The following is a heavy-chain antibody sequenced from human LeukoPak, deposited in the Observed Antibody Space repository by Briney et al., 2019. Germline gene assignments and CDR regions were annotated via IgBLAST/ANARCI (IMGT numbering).Heavy chain of an antibody. V-gene: IGHV3-23*01. CDR3: AKSLGPISNIAARPLDY. CDR1: GFTFNNYG. CDR2: IGAIGGTT. J-gene: IGHJ4*02. Sequence: GGSLRLSCAVPGFTFNNYGMHWVRQAPGRGLEWVSGIGAIGGTTYYADSVKGRFTISRDNSKNTLYLQMNSLSAEDTAVYYCAKSLGPISNIAARPLDYWGQGTLVTVSS. D-gene: IGHD6-6*01.